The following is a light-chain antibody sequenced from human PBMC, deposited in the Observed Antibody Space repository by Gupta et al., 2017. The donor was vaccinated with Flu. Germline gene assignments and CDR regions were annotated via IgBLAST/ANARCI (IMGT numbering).Light chain of an antibody. J-gene: IGLJ3*02. Sequence: GSSSNIGNNYVSWYQQLPGTAPKLLIYENNKRPSGIPDRFSGSKSGTSATLGITGLQTGDEADYYCGTWDSSWGVFGGGTKLTVL. CDR3: GTWDSSWGV. CDR1: SSNIGNNY. V-gene: IGLV1-51*02. CDR2: ENN.